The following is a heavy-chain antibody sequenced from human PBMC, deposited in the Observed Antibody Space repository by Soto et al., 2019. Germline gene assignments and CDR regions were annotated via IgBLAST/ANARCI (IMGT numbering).Heavy chain of an antibody. CDR2: IIPILGIA. D-gene: IGHD6-13*01. CDR3: ARDLIAAAGTDWFDP. J-gene: IGHJ5*02. V-gene: IGHV1-69*04. CDR1: GGTFSSYT. Sequence: SVKVSCKASGGTFSSYTISWVRQAPGQGLEWMGRIIPILGIANYAQKFQGRVTITADKSTSTAYMELSSLRSEDTAVYYCARDLIAAAGTDWFDPWGQGTLVTVSS.